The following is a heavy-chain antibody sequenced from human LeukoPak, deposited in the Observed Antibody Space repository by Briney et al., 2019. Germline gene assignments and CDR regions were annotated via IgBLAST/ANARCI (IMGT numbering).Heavy chain of an antibody. J-gene: IGHJ4*02. V-gene: IGHV4-34*01. CDR2: IHHSGST. D-gene: IGHD2-2*01. CDR3: ARERRDIVVVPAAERPINYFDY. CDR1: GGSFSGYY. Sequence: SGTLSLTCAVDGGSFSGYYWSGLRQPPREGVEGIGDIHHSGSTNYNPSLKSRVTISVDTSKNQFSLKLSSVTAADTAVYYCARERRDIVVVPAAERPINYFDYWGQGTLVTVSS.